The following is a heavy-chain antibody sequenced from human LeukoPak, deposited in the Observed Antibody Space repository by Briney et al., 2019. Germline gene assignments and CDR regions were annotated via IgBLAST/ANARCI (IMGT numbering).Heavy chain of an antibody. CDR3: ARGYYDYVWGSSVIDY. V-gene: IGHV1-3*01. CDR2: INAGNGNT. Sequence: GASVKVSCKASGYTFTSYAMHWVRQAPGQRLEWMGWINAGNGNTKYSQKFQGRVTITRDTSASTAYMELSSLRSEDTAVYYCARGYYDYVWGSSVIDYWGQGTLVTVSS. D-gene: IGHD3-16*01. J-gene: IGHJ4*02. CDR1: GYTFTSYA.